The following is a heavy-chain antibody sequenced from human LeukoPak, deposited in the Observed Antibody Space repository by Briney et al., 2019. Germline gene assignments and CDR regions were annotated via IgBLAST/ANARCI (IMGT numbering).Heavy chain of an antibody. CDR3: ARTTEAHSWRTQYYDYYMDV. Sequence: PSETLSLTCTVSGGSISSSSYYWGWIRQPPGKGLEWIGSIYYNGSTFYNPSLKSRVTISVDTSKNQFSLKLSSVTAADTAVYYCARTTEAHSWRTQYYDYYMDVWGKGTTVTVSS. D-gene: IGHD6-13*01. J-gene: IGHJ6*03. CDR2: IYYNGST. CDR1: GGSISSSSYY. V-gene: IGHV4-39*07.